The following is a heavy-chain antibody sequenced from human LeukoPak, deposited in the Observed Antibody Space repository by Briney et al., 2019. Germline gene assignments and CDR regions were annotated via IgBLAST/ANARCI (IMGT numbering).Heavy chain of an antibody. D-gene: IGHD3-9*01. J-gene: IGHJ6*02. V-gene: IGHV3-21*01. CDR2: ISSSSSYI. CDR3: ASTHQHYDNLTGYELGMGV. CDR1: GFTFSSYS. Sequence: GGSLRLSSAASGFTFSSYSMNWVRQAPGKGLEWVSSISSSSSYIYYADSVKGRFTISRDNAKNSLYRQMRSLRAEDTAVYYCASTHQHYDNLTGYELGMGVWGHGTTVTVSS.